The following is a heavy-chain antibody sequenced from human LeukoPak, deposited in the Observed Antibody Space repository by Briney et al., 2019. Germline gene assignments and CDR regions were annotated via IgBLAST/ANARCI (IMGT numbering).Heavy chain of an antibody. CDR1: GFTFSSYS. D-gene: IGHD6-19*01. J-gene: IGHJ4*02. Sequence: GGSLRLSCAASGFTFSSYSMDWVRQAPGKGLEWVSSISSSSSYIYYADSVKGRFTISRDNAKNSLYLQMNSLRAEDTAVYYCARDEAVAATRYFDYWGQGTLVTVSS. V-gene: IGHV3-21*01. CDR3: ARDEAVAATRYFDY. CDR2: ISSSSSYI.